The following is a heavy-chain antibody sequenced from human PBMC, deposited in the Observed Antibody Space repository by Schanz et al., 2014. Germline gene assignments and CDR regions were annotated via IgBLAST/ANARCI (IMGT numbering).Heavy chain of an antibody. Sequence: EGQLAESGGGLVQPGGSLRLSCAVSGFTVSSNHMSWVRQAPGKGLEWVSCTNGDGTNAKYADSVKGRFTISRDNAKKTLSLQMISLRAEDTAVYYCAKLSSSGRLAGYFDYWGQGALVTVSS. CDR1: GFTVSSNH. D-gene: IGHD6-19*01. CDR2: TNGDGTNA. CDR3: AKLSSSGRLAGYFDY. J-gene: IGHJ4*02. V-gene: IGHV3-74*02.